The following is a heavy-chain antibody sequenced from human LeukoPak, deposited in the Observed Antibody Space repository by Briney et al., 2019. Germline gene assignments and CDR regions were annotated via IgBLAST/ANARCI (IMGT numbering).Heavy chain of an antibody. J-gene: IGHJ4*02. CDR3: ARDRVGATTNFDY. D-gene: IGHD1-26*01. CDR2: ISWNSVNI. CDR1: GFTFDDYA. Sequence: GGSLRLSCAASGFTFDDYAMHWVRQVPGKGLEWVSSISWNSVNIGYADSVRGRFTISRDNAKKSLYLQMNSLRAEDTAVYYCARDRVGATTNFDYWGQGTLVTVSS. V-gene: IGHV3-9*01.